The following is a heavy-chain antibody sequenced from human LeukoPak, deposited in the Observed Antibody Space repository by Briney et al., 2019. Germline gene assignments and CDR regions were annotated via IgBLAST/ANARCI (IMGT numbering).Heavy chain of an antibody. Sequence: PGGSLRLSCAASGFTFSIYAMGWVRQAPGKGLDWVSGISGSGGSTHYADSVKGRFTISRDKSKNTWYLQMNSLRAEDTAVYYCGSSGRSLLDAFDIWGQGTMVTVSS. D-gene: IGHD3-10*01. CDR1: GFTFSIYA. CDR2: ISGSGGST. J-gene: IGHJ3*02. CDR3: GSSGRSLLDAFDI. V-gene: IGHV3-23*01.